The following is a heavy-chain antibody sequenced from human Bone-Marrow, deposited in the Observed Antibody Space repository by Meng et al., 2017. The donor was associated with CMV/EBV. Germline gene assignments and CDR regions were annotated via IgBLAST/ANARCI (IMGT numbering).Heavy chain of an antibody. J-gene: IGHJ6*02. Sequence: GESLKISCAASGFTFSSYGMHWVRQAPGKGLEWVAFIRYDGSNKYYADSVKGRFTISRDNSKNTLYLQMNSLRAEDTAVYYCASVVGAPGGVDVWGQGTTVTVSS. V-gene: IGHV3-30*02. D-gene: IGHD1-26*01. CDR1: GFTFSSYG. CDR2: IRYDGSNK. CDR3: ASVVGAPGGVDV.